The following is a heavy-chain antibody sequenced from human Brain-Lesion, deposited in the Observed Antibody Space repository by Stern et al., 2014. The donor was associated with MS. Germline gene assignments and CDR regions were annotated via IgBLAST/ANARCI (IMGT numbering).Heavy chain of an antibody. D-gene: IGHD6-6*01. CDR3: ARRGDSSSSGFDY. CDR2: IWPGDSDT. J-gene: IGHJ4*02. V-gene: IGHV5-51*01. Sequence: EVQLVQSGAEGKKPGESLKISCKGSGYRFTSNWIGWVRQMPGKGLEWMGIIWPGDSDTRYSPSFQGQVTISADKSISTAYLQWSSLQASDTAMYYCARRGDSSSSGFDYWGQGTLVIVSS. CDR1: GYRFTSNW.